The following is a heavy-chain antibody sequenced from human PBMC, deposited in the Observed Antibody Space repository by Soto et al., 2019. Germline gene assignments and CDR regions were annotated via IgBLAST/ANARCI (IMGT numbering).Heavy chain of an antibody. CDR1: GFSLSTSGVG. Sequence: QITLKESGPTLVKPTQTLTLTCTFSGFSLSTSGVGVGWIRQPPGKALEWLALIYWDDDKRYSPSLKSRLTITKDTSKNQVVLTMTNMDPVDTATYSCAHSLRYFDWLLPFMDVWGQGTTVTVSS. CDR2: IYWDDDK. CDR3: AHSLRYFDWLLPFMDV. V-gene: IGHV2-5*02. J-gene: IGHJ6*02. D-gene: IGHD3-9*01.